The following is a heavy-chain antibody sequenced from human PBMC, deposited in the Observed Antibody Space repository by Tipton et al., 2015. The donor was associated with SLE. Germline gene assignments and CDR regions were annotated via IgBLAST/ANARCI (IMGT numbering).Heavy chain of an antibody. V-gene: IGHV4-59*01. CDR2: IYYSGTT. J-gene: IGHJ3*01. CDR1: GGSLSSYY. Sequence: TLSLTCAVSGGSLSSYYWNWVRQPPGKGLQWIGYIYYSGTTHYNPSLNSQVTISIDKSKNEFSLKLTSVTTADTAIYYCAAGVVNDALHLWGHGTMVTVSS. D-gene: IGHD3-3*01. CDR3: AAGVVNDALHL.